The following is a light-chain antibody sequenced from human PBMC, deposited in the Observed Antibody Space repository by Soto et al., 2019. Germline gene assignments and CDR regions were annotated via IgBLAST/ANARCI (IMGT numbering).Light chain of an antibody. CDR3: QQYGSSPSCT. J-gene: IGKJ1*01. CDR1: QSVSSN. CDR2: GAS. Sequence: EIVMTQSPATLSVSPGERATLSCRASQSVSSNLAWYQQKPGQAPRLLIYGASSRATGIPDRFSGSGSGTDFTLTISRLEPEDFAVYYCQQYGSSPSCTFGQGTKVDIK. V-gene: IGKV3-20*01.